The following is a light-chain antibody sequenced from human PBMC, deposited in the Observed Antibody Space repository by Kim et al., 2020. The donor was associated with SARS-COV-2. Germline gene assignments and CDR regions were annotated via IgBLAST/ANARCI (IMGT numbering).Light chain of an antibody. CDR3: QQYSYSPT. Sequence: EIVLTQSPGTLSLSPGERATLSCRASQSVSSSYLAWYQQKPGQAPRLLIYRASSRATGIPDRFSGSGSGTDFTLTISRLEPEDFAVYYWQQYSYSPTFGQGTKVDIK. CDR2: RAS. V-gene: IGKV3-20*01. CDR1: QSVSSSY. J-gene: IGKJ1*01.